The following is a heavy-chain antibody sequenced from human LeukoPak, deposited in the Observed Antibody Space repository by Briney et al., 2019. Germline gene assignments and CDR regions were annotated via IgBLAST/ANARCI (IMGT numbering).Heavy chain of an antibody. V-gene: IGHV4-4*07. Sequence: SETLSLTCTVSGGSISSDYWNWIRQPAGKGVEWIGHIYYSGSTSYHPSLKSRVTMSIDTSKDQFSLKLSSVTAADTAVYYCARGGDWFDPWGQGTLVTVSS. CDR3: ARGGDWFDP. CDR2: IYYSGST. J-gene: IGHJ5*02. CDR1: GGSISSDY. D-gene: IGHD3-16*01.